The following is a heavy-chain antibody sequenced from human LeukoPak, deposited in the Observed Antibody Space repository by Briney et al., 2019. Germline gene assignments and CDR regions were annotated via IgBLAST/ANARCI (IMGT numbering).Heavy chain of an antibody. D-gene: IGHD3-9*01. Sequence: SETLSLTCTVSGGSISSSSYYWGWIRQPPGKGLEWIGSIYYSGSTYYNPSLKSRVTISVDTSKNQFSLKLSSVTAADTAAYYCARVVKSELGRYFDWLSYYDSSGILFDYWGQGTLVTVSS. CDR3: ARVVKSELGRYFDWLSYYDSSGILFDY. CDR1: GGSISSSSYY. V-gene: IGHV4-39*07. CDR2: IYYSGST. J-gene: IGHJ4*02.